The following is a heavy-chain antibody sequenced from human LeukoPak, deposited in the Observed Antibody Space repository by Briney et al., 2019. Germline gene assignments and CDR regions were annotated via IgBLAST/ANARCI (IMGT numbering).Heavy chain of an antibody. CDR1: GYTFTGYY. Sequence: ASVKVSCKASGYTFTGYYMHWVRQAPGQGLEWMGWINPNSGGTNYAQKFQGRVTMTRDTSISTAYMELSRLRSDDTAVYYCARDPGQVVVKPGVTQGGDDYWGQGTLVTVSS. CDR2: INPNSGGT. V-gene: IGHV1-2*02. D-gene: IGHD3-22*01. J-gene: IGHJ4*02. CDR3: ARDPGQVVVKPGVTQGGDDY.